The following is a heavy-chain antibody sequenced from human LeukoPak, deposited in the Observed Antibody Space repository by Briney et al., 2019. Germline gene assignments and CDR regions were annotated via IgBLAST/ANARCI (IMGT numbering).Heavy chain of an antibody. Sequence: GGSLRLSCAASGFTFSSYAMSWVRQAPGKGLEWVSAISGSGGSTYYADSVKGRFTISGDNSKNTLYLQMNSLRAEDTAVYYCAKDGYCSSTSCYSGGFDYWGQGTLVTVSS. D-gene: IGHD2-2*03. V-gene: IGHV3-23*01. J-gene: IGHJ4*02. CDR2: ISGSGGST. CDR3: AKDGYCSSTSCYSGGFDY. CDR1: GFTFSSYA.